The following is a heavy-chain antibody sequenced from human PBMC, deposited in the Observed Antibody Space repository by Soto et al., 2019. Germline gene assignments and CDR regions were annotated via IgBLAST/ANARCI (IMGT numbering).Heavy chain of an antibody. CDR1: GGSISSSSYY. D-gene: IGHD3-9*01. J-gene: IGHJ4*02. CDR2: IYYSGST. Sequence: PSETLSLTCTVSGGSISSSSYYWGWIRQPPGKGLEWIGSIYYSGSTYYNPSLKSRVTISVDTSKNQFSLKLSSVTAADTAVYYCARSAPPWVISTGYSPFDYWGQGTLGTVSS. CDR3: ARSAPPWVISTGYSPFDY. V-gene: IGHV4-39*01.